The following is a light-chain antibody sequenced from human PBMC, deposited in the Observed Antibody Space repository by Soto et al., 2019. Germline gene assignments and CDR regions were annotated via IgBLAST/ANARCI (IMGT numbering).Light chain of an antibody. J-gene: IGKJ2*01. V-gene: IGKV1-8*01. CDR1: QGISSY. Sequence: AIRMTQSPSSFSASTGDRVTITCRASQGISSYLAWYQQKPGKAPKLLIYAASTLQSGVPSRFSGSGSGTDLTLTISCLQSDDFATYYCQQYYSYPPTFGQGTKLEIK. CDR2: AAS. CDR3: QQYYSYPPT.